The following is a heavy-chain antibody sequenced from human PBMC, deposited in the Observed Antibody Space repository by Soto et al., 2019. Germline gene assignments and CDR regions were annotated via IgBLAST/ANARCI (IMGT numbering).Heavy chain of an antibody. CDR1: GYTFTSYG. D-gene: IGHD2-2*01. V-gene: IGHV1-18*01. Sequence: GASVKVSFKASGYTFTSYGISWVRQAPGQGLEWMGWISAYNGNTNLAQKLQGRVTMTIDTSTSIAYMELRSLRSDDTAVYYCARALAHIVVVPTAPYYGMDVWGQGTMVTVSS. CDR3: ARALAHIVVVPTAPYYGMDV. J-gene: IGHJ6*02. CDR2: ISAYNGNT.